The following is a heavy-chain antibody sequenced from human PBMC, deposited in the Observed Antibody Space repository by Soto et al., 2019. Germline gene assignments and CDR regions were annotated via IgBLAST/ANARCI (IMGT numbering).Heavy chain of an antibody. CDR3: ARETTRRGRYGMDV. J-gene: IGHJ6*02. V-gene: IGHV4-30-2*01. CDR2: IYHSGST. D-gene: IGHD1-7*01. CDR1: GGSISSGGYS. Sequence: QLQLQESGSGLVKPSQTLSLTCAVSGGSISSGGYSWSWIRQPPGKGLEWIGYIYHSGSTYYNPSLQRRVHISLDRSKNQFPLKLRSVTAADTAVYYCARETTRRGRYGMDVWGQGTTVPVSS.